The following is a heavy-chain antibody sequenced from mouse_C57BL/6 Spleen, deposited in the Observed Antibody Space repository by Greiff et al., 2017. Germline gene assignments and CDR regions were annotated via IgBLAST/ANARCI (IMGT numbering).Heavy chain of an antibody. CDR2: IYPGDGDT. Sequence: VQLQQSGAELVKPGASVKISCKASGYAFSSYWMNWVKQRPGKGLEWIGQIYPGDGDTNYNGKFKGKATLTADKSSSTAYMQLSSLTSEDSAVYFCARRGDSNYDFDYWGQGTTLTVSS. CDR3: ARRGDSNYDFDY. CDR1: GYAFSSYW. D-gene: IGHD2-5*01. V-gene: IGHV1-80*01. J-gene: IGHJ2*01.